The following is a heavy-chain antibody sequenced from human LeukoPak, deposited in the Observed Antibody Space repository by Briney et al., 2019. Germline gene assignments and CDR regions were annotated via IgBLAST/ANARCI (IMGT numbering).Heavy chain of an antibody. CDR2: FDPEDGET. V-gene: IGHV1-24*01. CDR3: ATWGNSGWYYFDY. D-gene: IGHD6-19*01. CDR1: GYTLTELS. J-gene: IGHJ4*02. Sequence: GASVKVSCTVSGYTLTELSMHWVRQAPGKGLEWMGGFDPEDGETIYAQKFQGRVTMTEDTSTDTAYMELSSLRSEDTAVYYCATWGNSGWYYFDYWGQGTLVTVSS.